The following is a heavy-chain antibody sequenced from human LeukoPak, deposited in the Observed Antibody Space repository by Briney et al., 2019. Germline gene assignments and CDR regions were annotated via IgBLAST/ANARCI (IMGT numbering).Heavy chain of an antibody. J-gene: IGHJ4*02. V-gene: IGHV1-2*02. Sequence: ASVKISCKASGYTFTGYYIHWVRQAPGQGLEWMGWINFNSGGTNYAQKFQGRVTMTRDTSITTAYMELSRLRSDDTAVYYCARSRGDAYNYYFDYRGQGTLVTVSS. D-gene: IGHD5-24*01. CDR1: GYTFTGYY. CDR2: INFNSGGT. CDR3: ARSRGDAYNYYFDY.